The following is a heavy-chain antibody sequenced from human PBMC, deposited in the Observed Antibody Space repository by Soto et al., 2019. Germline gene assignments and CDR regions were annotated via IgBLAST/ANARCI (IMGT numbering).Heavy chain of an antibody. Sequence: SETLSLTCAVYGGSFSGYYWSWIRQPPGKGLEWIGEINHRGSTTYNPPLKSRVTISVDRSKNQFSLKLSSVTAADTAIYYCATMWSGYNSHWGQGTLVTVSS. CDR3: ATMWSGYNSH. V-gene: IGHV4-34*01. D-gene: IGHD6-25*01. CDR1: GGSFSGYY. CDR2: INHRGST. J-gene: IGHJ4*02.